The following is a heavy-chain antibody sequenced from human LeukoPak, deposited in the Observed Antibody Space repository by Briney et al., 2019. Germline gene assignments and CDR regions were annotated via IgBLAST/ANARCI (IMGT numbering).Heavy chain of an antibody. CDR1: GGSFSGYY. D-gene: IGHD2-21*02. CDR2: IYYSGST. V-gene: IGHV4-34*01. CDR3: ARDKGVTASFDY. Sequence: SETLSLTCAVYGGSFSGYYWSWIRQPPGKGLEWIGSIYYSGSTYYNPSLKSRVTISVDTSKNQFSLKLSSVTAADTAVYYCARDKGVTASFDYWGQGTLVTVSS. J-gene: IGHJ4*02.